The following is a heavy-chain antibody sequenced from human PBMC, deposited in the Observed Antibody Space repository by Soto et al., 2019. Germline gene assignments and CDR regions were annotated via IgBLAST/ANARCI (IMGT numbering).Heavy chain of an antibody. V-gene: IGHV3-30*04. Sequence: GGSLRLSCAASGFTFSSYAMHWVRQAPGKGLEWVAVISYDGSNKYYADSVKGRFTISRDNSKNTLYLQMNSLRAEDTAVYYCARDRSTSIGGSSRDAFDIWGKGTMVTVSS. D-gene: IGHD3-16*02. CDR1: GFTFSSYA. CDR3: ARDRSTSIGGSSRDAFDI. CDR2: ISYDGSNK. J-gene: IGHJ3*02.